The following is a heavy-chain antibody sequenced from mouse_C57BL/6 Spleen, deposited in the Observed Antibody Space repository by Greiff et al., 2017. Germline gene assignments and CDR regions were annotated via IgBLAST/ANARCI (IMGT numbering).Heavy chain of an antibody. D-gene: IGHD1-1*01. CDR1: GFTFSDYG. CDR2: ISSGSSTI. J-gene: IGHJ2*01. CDR3: ARRDYGYFDY. V-gene: IGHV5-17*01. Sequence: EVKVEESGGGLVKPGGSLKLSCAASGFTFSDYGMHWVRQAPEKGLEWVAYISSGSSTIYYADTVKGRFTISRDNAKNTLFLQMTSLRSEDTAMYYCARRDYGYFDYWGQGTTLTVSS.